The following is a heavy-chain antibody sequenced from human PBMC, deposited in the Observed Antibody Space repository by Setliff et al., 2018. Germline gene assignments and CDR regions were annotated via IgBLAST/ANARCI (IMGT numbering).Heavy chain of an antibody. CDR1: GFTFSNYY. V-gene: IGHV3-11*01. J-gene: IGHJ4*02. CDR3: VKDRYCSDASCSPDYFDY. CDR2: IHDSGNPT. Sequence: PGGSLRLSCAASGFTFSNYYMTWIRQAPGKGLEWISYIHDSGNPTYYADSVKGPFTVSRDNAKNSLYLQMTSLRAEDTAVYYCVKDRYCSDASCSPDYFDYWGQGTLVTVSS. D-gene: IGHD2-15*01.